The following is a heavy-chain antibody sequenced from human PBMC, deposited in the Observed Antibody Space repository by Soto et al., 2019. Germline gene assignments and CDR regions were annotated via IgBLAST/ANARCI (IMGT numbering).Heavy chain of an antibody. D-gene: IGHD2-15*01. Sequence: ETLSLTCTVSGGSISSYYWSWIRQPPGKGLEWIGYIYYSGSTNYNPSLKSRVTISVDTSKNQFSLKLGSVTAADTAVYYCASCIGYCSGGSRYYFDYWGQGTPVTVS. CDR1: GGSISSYY. V-gene: IGHV4-59*08. CDR2: IYYSGST. J-gene: IGHJ4*02. CDR3: ASCIGYCSGGSRYYFDY.